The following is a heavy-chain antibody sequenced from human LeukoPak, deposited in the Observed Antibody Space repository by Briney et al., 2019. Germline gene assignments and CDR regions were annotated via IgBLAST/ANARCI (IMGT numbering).Heavy chain of an antibody. CDR3: ARGYSYGAN. V-gene: IGHV3-30*04. CDR1: GFTFSSYA. D-gene: IGHD5-18*01. J-gene: IGHJ4*02. Sequence: GGSLRLSCAASGFTFSSYAMHWVRQAPGKGLEWVAVISYDGSNKYYADSVKGRFTISRDNSKNTLYLQMNSLRAEDTAVYYCARGYSYGANWGQGTLVTVSS. CDR2: ISYDGSNK.